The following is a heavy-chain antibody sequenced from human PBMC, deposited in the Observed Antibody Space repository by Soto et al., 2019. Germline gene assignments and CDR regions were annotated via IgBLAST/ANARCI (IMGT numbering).Heavy chain of an antibody. CDR3: ASGDEWGVLLAY. D-gene: IGHD2-21*02. V-gene: IGHV4-31*03. J-gene: IGHJ4*02. Sequence: SETLSLTCTFSGASINSGAYDWNWVRLLPGRGLEWIGYIYFTGNTYYNPSLESRVTISLDTPQNQFSLKLNSVSAADTAVYYCASGDEWGVLLAYWGQGAMVTVSS. CDR2: IYFTGNT. CDR1: GASINSGAYD.